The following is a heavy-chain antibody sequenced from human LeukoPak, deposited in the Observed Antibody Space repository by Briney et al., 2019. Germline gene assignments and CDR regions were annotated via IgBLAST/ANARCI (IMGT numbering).Heavy chain of an antibody. Sequence: SETLSLTCTVSGGSISSFYWSWIRQPPGKGLEWIGYIYYSGGTNYNPPLKSRVTISVDTSKNQFSLNLDSVTAADTAVYYCAAGGHGLGYHFDYWGQGILVTVSS. J-gene: IGHJ4*02. CDR1: GGSISSFY. D-gene: IGHD3-16*01. V-gene: IGHV4-59*08. CDR3: AAGGHGLGYHFDY. CDR2: IYYSGGT.